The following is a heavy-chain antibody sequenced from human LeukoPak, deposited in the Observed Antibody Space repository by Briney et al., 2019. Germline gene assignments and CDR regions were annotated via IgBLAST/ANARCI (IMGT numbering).Heavy chain of an antibody. J-gene: IGHJ6*04. CDR2: ISYDGSNK. Sequence: PGRSLRLSCAAFGFTFSSYGMHWVRQAPGKGLEWVAVISYDGSNKYYADSVKGRFTISRDNSKNTLYLQMNSLRAEDTAVYYCAKDGESTGAADVWGKGTTVTVSS. D-gene: IGHD4-17*01. CDR1: GFTFSSYG. V-gene: IGHV3-30*18. CDR3: AKDGESTGAADV.